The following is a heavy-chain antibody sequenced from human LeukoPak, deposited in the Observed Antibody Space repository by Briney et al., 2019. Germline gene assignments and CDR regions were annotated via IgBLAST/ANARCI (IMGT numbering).Heavy chain of an antibody. D-gene: IGHD3-10*01. CDR1: GFTFSSYS. V-gene: IGHV3-48*01. CDR2: ISSSSSTI. Sequence: GGSLRLSCAASGFTFSSYSMNWVRQAPGKGLEWVSYISSSSSTIYYADSVKGRFTISRDNAKNSLYLQMNSLRAEDTAVYYCARDLYYAPYWGQGTLVTVSS. J-gene: IGHJ4*02. CDR3: ARDLYYAPY.